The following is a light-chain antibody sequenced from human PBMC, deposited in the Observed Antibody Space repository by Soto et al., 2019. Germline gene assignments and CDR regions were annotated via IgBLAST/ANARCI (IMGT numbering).Light chain of an antibody. J-gene: IGKJ1*01. CDR3: QQDYNSPWT. V-gene: IGKV3D-7*01. CDR2: GAS. Sequence: PGERVTLSCRASQSVSSSYLTWYQQKPGQAPRLLIYGASTRATGIPARFSGSGSGTDFTLTISSLQPEDFAVYYCQQDYNSPWTFGQGTKVEIK. CDR1: QSVSSSY.